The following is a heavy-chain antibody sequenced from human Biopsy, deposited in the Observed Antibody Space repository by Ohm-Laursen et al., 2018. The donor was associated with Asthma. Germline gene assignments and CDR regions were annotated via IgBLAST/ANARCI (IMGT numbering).Heavy chain of an antibody. Sequence: GSLRLSCAASGFAVSRDYMFWARQAPGKGLEWVSVIYSGGTSHTADSVRGRFTISRDYPKNTLYLQMHSLRAEDTAVYYCARGDSSNWSHYYFDYWGQGTLVTVSS. CDR2: IYSGGTS. J-gene: IGHJ4*02. CDR3: ARGDSSNWSHYYFDY. CDR1: GFAVSRDY. V-gene: IGHV3-53*01. D-gene: IGHD3-22*01.